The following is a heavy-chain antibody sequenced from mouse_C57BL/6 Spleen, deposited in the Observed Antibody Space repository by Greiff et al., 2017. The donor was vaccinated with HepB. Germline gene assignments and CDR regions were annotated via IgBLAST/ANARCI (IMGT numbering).Heavy chain of an antibody. CDR2: ISYDGSN. J-gene: IGHJ3*01. CDR1: GYSITSGYY. V-gene: IGHV3-6*01. Sequence: ESGPGLVKPSQSLSLTCSVTGYSITSGYYWNWIRQFPGNKLEWMGYISYDGSNNYNPSLKNRISITRDTSKNQFFLKLNSVTTEDTATYYCARDWISAWFAYWGQGTLVTVSA. CDR3: ARDWISAWFAY.